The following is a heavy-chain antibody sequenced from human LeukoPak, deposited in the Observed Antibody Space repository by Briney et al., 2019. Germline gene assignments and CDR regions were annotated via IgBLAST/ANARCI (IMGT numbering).Heavy chain of an antibody. CDR3: ASYYYDSSGYLRLDY. CDR1: GGSISSNY. CDR2: IYYSGST. J-gene: IGHJ4*02. D-gene: IGHD3-22*01. V-gene: IGHV4-59*01. Sequence: SETLSLTCTVSGGSISSNYWSWIRQPPGKGLEWIGYIYYSGSTNYNPSLKSRVTISVDTSKNQFSLKLSSVTAADTAVYYCASYYYDSSGYLRLDYWGQGTLVTVSS.